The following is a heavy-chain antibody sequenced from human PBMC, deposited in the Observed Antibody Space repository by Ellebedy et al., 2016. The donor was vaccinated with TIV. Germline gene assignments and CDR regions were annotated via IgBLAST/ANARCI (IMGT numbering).Heavy chain of an antibody. V-gene: IGHV1-2*02. Sequence: ASVKVSCKASGYTFTAYHIHWLRQAPGQGLEWMGWIYPYNGDTNYAQKFQGRVTMTRDTSISTGYMELSGLKSDDTAVYYCAALPYISTSSAYWGQGTLVTVSS. CDR2: IYPYNGDT. CDR1: GYTFTAYH. CDR3: AALPYISTSSAY. D-gene: IGHD6-13*01. J-gene: IGHJ4*02.